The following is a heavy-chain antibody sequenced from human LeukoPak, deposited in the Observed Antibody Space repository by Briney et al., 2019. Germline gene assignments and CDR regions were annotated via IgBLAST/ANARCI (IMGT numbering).Heavy chain of an antibody. CDR3: ARVGYFENWFDP. Sequence: PSETLSLTCTVSGGSISSSSYYWSWIRQPPGKGLEWIGEINHSGSTNYNPSLKSRVTISVDTSKNQFSLKLSSVTAADTAVYYCARVGYFENWFDPWGQGTLVTVSS. J-gene: IGHJ5*02. CDR1: GGSISSSSYY. CDR2: INHSGST. V-gene: IGHV4-39*07. D-gene: IGHD3-9*01.